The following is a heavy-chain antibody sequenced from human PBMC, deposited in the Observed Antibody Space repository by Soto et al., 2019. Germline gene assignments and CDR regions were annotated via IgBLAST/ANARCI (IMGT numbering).Heavy chain of an antibody. CDR1: GGSISSGGYY. J-gene: IGHJ4*02. CDR3: ARIRTDVDTAMVDY. D-gene: IGHD5-18*01. Sequence: SETLSLTCTVSGGSISSGGYYWSWIRQHPGKGLEWIGYIYYSGSTYYNPSLKSRVTISVDTSKNQFSLKLSSVTAADTAVYYCARIRTDVDTAMVDYWGQGTLVTVSS. V-gene: IGHV4-31*03. CDR2: IYYSGST.